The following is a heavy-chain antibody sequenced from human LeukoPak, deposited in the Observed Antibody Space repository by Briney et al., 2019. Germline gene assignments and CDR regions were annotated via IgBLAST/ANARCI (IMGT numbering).Heavy chain of an antibody. CDR3: GRYFRRYSRGNDAFDI. CDR2: IYPGDSDT. D-gene: IGHD6-13*01. J-gene: IGHJ3*02. Sequence: GESLKISCKGFAYSSTSNRICGVRQMPGKGLEWMGIIYPGDSDTRYSPSFQGQVTISADKPISTAYLQWGTLKALENGRNYWGRYFRRYSRGNDAFDIWGQGTMVTVSS. V-gene: IGHV5-51*04. CDR1: AYSSTSNR.